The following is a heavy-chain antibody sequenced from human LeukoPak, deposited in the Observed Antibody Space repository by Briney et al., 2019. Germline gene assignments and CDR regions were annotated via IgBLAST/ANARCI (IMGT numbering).Heavy chain of an antibody. CDR3: ARDSGYGYPSYYFDY. V-gene: IGHV1-2*02. Sequence: ASVKVSCKASGYTFTGYYMHWVRQAPGQGLEWMGWINPNSGGTNYAQKFQGRVTMTRDTSISTAYMELSRLRSDDTAVYHCARDSGYGYPSYYFDYWGQGTLVTVSS. D-gene: IGHD5-12*01. J-gene: IGHJ4*02. CDR2: INPNSGGT. CDR1: GYTFTGYY.